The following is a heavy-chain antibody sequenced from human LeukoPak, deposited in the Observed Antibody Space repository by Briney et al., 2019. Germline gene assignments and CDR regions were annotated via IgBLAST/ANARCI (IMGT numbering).Heavy chain of an antibody. CDR2: ISSSSSYI. D-gene: IGHD4-17*01. CDR1: GFTFSSYS. J-gene: IGHJ6*03. Sequence: PGGSLRLSCAASGFTFSSYSMNWVRQAPGKGLEWVSSISSSSSYIYYADSVKGRFTISRDNAKNSLYLQMNSLRAEDTAVYYCARGPSVTTSYYYYYMDVWGKGTTVTIPS. CDR3: ARGPSVTTSYYYYYMDV. V-gene: IGHV3-21*01.